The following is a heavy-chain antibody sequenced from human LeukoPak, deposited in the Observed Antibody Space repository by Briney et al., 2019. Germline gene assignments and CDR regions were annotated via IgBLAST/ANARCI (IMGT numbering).Heavy chain of an antibody. Sequence: SETLSLTCIVSGGSISSTTYYWGWIRQPPGKRLEWIGSIYYSGNTYYNPSLKSRVTISIDTSKNQFSLNLSSVTAADTAVYYCARRGVAAAATNFDYWGQGTLVTVSS. D-gene: IGHD6-13*01. CDR2: IYYSGNT. CDR1: GGSISSTTYY. J-gene: IGHJ4*02. CDR3: ARRGVAAAATNFDY. V-gene: IGHV4-39*01.